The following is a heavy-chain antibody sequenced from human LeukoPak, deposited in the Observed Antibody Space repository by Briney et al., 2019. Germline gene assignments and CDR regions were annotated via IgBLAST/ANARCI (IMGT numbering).Heavy chain of an antibody. J-gene: IGHJ4*02. V-gene: IGHV3-23*01. CDR2: LRGDGST. D-gene: IGHD1-1*01. Sequence: PGGSLRLSYAASGFTFSSYAMSWVRQAPARGLEWVSSLRGDGSTFYADSVKGRFTLSRDESRNTVYFQLNSLRVEDTAVYYCAKASWVSNGDAVLWGQGTLVTVFS. CDR1: GFTFSSYA. CDR3: AKASWVSNGDAVL.